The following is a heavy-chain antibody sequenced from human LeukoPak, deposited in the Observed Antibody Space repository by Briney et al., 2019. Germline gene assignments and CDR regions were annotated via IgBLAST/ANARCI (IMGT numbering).Heavy chain of an antibody. J-gene: IGHJ6*02. CDR2: INPSGGST. CDR3: AREGYYYDSSGYFGYYYYSMDV. CDR1: GYTFTSYY. V-gene: IGHV1-46*01. Sequence: ASVKVSCKASGYTFTSYYMHWVRQAPGQGLEWMGIINPSGGSTSYAQKFQGRVTMTRDTSTSTVYMELSSLRSEDTAVYYCAREGYYYDSSGYFGYYYYSMDVWGQGTTVTVSS. D-gene: IGHD3-22*01.